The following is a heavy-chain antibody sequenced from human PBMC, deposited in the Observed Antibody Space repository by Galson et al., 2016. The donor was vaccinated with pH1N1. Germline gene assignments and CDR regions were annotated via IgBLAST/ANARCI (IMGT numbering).Heavy chain of an antibody. J-gene: IGHJ4*02. V-gene: IGHV6-1*01. CDR2: TYYRSKWYN. D-gene: IGHD6-13*01. Sequence: CAISGDSVSSNSAAWNWIRQSPSRGLEWLGRTYYRSKWYNDYAVSVKSRITINPDTSKNQFSLQLNSVTPEDTAVYYCDRDGIAAAGIRRDQYYFDYWGQGTLVTVPS. CDR1: GDSVSSNSAA. CDR3: DRDGIAAAGIRRDQYYFDY.